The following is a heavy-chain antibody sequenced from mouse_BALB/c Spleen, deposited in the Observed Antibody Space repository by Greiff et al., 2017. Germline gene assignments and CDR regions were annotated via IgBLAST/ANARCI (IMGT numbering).Heavy chain of an antibody. CDR2: IYPGNSDT. CDR3: TREVYYYGSSSYFDY. Sequence: VQLKQSGTVLARPGASVKMSCKASGYTFTSYWMHWVKQRPGQGLEWIGAIYPGNSDTSYNQKFKGKAKLTAVTSTSTAYMELSSLTNEDSAVYYCTREVYYYGSSSYFDYWGQGTTLTVSS. D-gene: IGHD1-1*01. J-gene: IGHJ2*01. CDR1: GYTFTSYW. V-gene: IGHV1-5*01.